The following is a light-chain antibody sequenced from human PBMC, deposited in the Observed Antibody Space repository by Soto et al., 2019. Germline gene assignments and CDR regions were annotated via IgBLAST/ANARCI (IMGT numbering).Light chain of an antibody. J-gene: IGKJ1*01. CDR2: GAS. Sequence: EIGLTQSPATLSLSPGERATLSCRASQSVSSSYLAWYQQRPGQAPRLLIFGASTRATGIPDRFSGSGSGTDFTLTISRLEPEDSAVYFCQHYGSSQWTFGQWTFGQGTKVDTK. CDR1: QSVSSSY. CDR3: QHYGSSQWTFGQWT. V-gene: IGKV3-20*01.